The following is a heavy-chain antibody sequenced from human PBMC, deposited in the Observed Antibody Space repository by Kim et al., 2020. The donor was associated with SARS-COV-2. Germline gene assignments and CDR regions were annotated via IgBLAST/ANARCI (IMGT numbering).Heavy chain of an antibody. J-gene: IGHJ4*02. CDR2: IYYSGST. CDR3: ARHSRYYDILTGYYASFFDY. CDR1: GGSISSSSYY. D-gene: IGHD3-9*01. V-gene: IGHV4-39*01. Sequence: SETLSLTCTVSGGSISSSSYYWGWIRQPPGKGLEWIGSIYYSGSTYYNPSLKSRVTIFVDTSKNQFSLKLSSVTAADTAVYYCARHSRYYDILTGYYASFFDYWGQGTLVTVSS.